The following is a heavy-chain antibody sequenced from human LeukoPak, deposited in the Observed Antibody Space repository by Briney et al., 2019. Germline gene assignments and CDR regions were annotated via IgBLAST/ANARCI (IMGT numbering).Heavy chain of an antibody. CDR1: GFIFSNYA. D-gene: IGHD6-13*01. V-gene: IGHV3-23*01. CDR2: ITGRGDEK. CDR3: AKGAAAGLVGWFDP. Sequence: QPAGPLRLSCAASGFIFSNYALMWIRQAPGKGLQWVSSITGRGDEKFYADSVKGRFSLSRDNSKNMLYLQMYSLGAEDTAIYHCAKGAAAGLVGWFDPWGQGTLVTVSS. J-gene: IGHJ5*02.